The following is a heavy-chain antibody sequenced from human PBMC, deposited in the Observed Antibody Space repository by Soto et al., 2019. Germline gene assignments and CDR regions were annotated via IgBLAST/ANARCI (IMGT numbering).Heavy chain of an antibody. J-gene: IGHJ4*02. CDR3: TRDPRITDF. D-gene: IGHD3-16*01. V-gene: IGHV3-11*01. CDR1: GFSLRDYY. CDR2: INPGGDVI. Sequence: QVRLVESGGGLVKPEGSLTLSCAASGFSLRDYYMTWIRQAPGKGLELLSYINPGGDVIKYVDSVKGRFTISRDNAKNSLYLPMNNLTAEDTAVYYCTRDPRITDFWGQGTLVTVSS.